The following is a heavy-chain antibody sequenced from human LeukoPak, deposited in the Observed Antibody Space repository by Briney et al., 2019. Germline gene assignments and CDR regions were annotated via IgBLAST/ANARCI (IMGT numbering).Heavy chain of an antibody. J-gene: IGHJ6*03. CDR2: IYYSGST. Sequence: SETLSLTCTVSGGSISSSSYYWGSIRQPPGKGLEWNGSIYYSGSTYYNPSLKSRVTKSVDTSKNQFSLKLSSVTAADTAVYYCARWVGRYSSGYYAALYYYYMDVWGKGTTVTVSS. V-gene: IGHV4-39*07. D-gene: IGHD3-22*01. CDR1: GGSISSSSYY. CDR3: ARWVGRYSSGYYAALYYYYMDV.